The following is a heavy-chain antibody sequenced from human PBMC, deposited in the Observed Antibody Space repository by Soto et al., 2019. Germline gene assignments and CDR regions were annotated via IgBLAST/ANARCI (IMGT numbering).Heavy chain of an antibody. J-gene: IGHJ4*02. CDR1: GHTFSTYS. V-gene: IGHV1-46*01. CDR2: INPSAGST. Sequence: ASVKVSCKASGHTFSTYSLHWVRQAPGQGLEWVGLINPSAGSTTYAQKFQGRVTMTRDASTSTIYMELSSLRSEDTAVYYCARDLTAIGISQFYFDYWGQGTLVTAPQ. D-gene: IGHD5-18*01. CDR3: ARDLTAIGISQFYFDY.